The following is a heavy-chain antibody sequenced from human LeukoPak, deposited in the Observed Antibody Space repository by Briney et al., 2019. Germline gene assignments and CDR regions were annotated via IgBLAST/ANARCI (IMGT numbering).Heavy chain of an antibody. CDR1: GGSISSGAYY. V-gene: IGHV4-31*03. CDR2: IYNSGST. J-gene: IGHJ5*02. CDR3: ARDRRVTIFGVVTHRWFDP. D-gene: IGHD3-3*01. Sequence: SQTLSLTCTVSGGSISSGAYYWSWIRQLPGKGLEWIGYIYNSGSTDYNPSLKSRLTISVDTSKNQFSLKLSSGTAADTAVYYCARDRRVTIFGVVTHRWFDPWGQGTLVTVSS.